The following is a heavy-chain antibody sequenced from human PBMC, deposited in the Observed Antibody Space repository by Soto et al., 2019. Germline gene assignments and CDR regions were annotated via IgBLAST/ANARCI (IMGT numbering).Heavy chain of an antibody. CDR1: GYTFTGYY. J-gene: IGHJ6*02. Sequence: ASVKVSCKXSGYTFTGYYMHWVRQAPGQGLEWMGWINPNSGGTNYAQKFQGRVTMTRDTSVSTAYMELSRLRSDDTAVYYCAKLGDKSIAAAGTWLDYYYYYGMDVWGQGTTVTVSS. V-gene: IGHV1-2*02. CDR3: AKLGDKSIAAAGTWLDYYYYYGMDV. CDR2: INPNSGGT. D-gene: IGHD6-13*01.